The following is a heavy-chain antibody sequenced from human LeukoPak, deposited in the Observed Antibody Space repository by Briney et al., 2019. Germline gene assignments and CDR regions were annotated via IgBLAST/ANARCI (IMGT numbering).Heavy chain of an antibody. CDR1: GGTFSSYA. V-gene: IGHV1-69*05. Sequence: SVKVSCKASGGTFSSYAISWVRQAPGQGLEWMGGIIPIFGTANYAQKFQGRVTMTTDTSTSTAYMELRSLRSDDTAVYYCARGPPYYYGSAFDYWGQGTLVTVSS. J-gene: IGHJ4*02. CDR2: IIPIFGTA. D-gene: IGHD3-10*01. CDR3: ARGPPYYYGSAFDY.